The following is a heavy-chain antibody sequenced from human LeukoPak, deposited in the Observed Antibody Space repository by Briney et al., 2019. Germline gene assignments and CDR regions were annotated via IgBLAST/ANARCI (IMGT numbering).Heavy chain of an antibody. J-gene: IGHJ6*02. CDR2: ISAYNGNT. D-gene: IGHD1-26*01. Sequence: ASVKVSCKASGYTFTSYGISWVRQAPGQGLEWMGWISAYNGNTNYAQKLQGRVTMTTDTSTSTAYMELRSLRSDDTAVYYCATHHSGSYTSYGMDVWGQGTTVTVSS. CDR1: GYTFTSYG. V-gene: IGHV1-18*01. CDR3: ATHHSGSYTSYGMDV.